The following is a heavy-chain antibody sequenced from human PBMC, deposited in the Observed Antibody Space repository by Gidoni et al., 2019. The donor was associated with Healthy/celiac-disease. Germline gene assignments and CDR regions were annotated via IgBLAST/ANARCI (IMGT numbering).Heavy chain of an antibody. CDR3: AREGGSGSYNY. V-gene: IGHV1-2*02. D-gene: IGHD3-10*01. Sequence: QVQLVQSGAEVKKPGASVKVSCKASGYPFTGYSMHWVRQAPGKGLEWRGWINPNSGGTNEAQNFQGRVTMTRNTSISTAYMERSRLRSDDTAVYYCAREGGSGSYNYWGQGTLVTVSS. CDR2: INPNSGGT. J-gene: IGHJ4*02. CDR1: GYPFTGYS.